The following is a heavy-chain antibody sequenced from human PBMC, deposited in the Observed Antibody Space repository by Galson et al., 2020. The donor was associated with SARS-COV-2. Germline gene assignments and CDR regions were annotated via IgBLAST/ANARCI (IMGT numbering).Heavy chain of an antibody. J-gene: IGHJ3*02. CDR2: ISHSGGT. V-gene: IGHV4-30-2*01. CDR3: ARLHYGEYAPEAFDI. Sequence: SETLSLTCAVSGTSISSASYSWNWIRQPPGKGLEWIGYISHSGGTYYNPSLKSRVTISGDRSKNQFSLRLSSVTAADTAVYYCARLHYGEYAPEAFDIWGPGTRVTVAS. CDR1: GTSISSASYS. D-gene: IGHD4-17*01.